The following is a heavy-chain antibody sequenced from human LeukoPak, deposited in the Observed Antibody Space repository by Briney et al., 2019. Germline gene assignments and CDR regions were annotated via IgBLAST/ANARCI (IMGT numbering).Heavy chain of an antibody. V-gene: IGHV3-33*01. Sequence: GGSLILSCAASGFTFSNYGMHWVRQAPGKGLEWVAVIWYDGSNKYYADSVKGRFTISRDNSKNTLYLQMNSLRAEDTAVYYCARGSLGTIAVAGTLDYWGQGILVTVSS. D-gene: IGHD6-19*01. J-gene: IGHJ4*02. CDR3: ARGSLGTIAVAGTLDY. CDR1: GFTFSNYG. CDR2: IWYDGSNK.